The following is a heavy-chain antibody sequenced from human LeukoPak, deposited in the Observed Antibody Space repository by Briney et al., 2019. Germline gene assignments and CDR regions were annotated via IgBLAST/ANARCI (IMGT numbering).Heavy chain of an antibody. V-gene: IGHV4-30-2*01. Sequence: SQTLSLTCTVSGGSISSGGYYWSWIRQPPGKGLEWIGYIYHSGSTYYNPSLKSRVTISVDTSKNQFSLKLSSVTAADTAVYYCARVGTCSGGSCYTGSYYFDYWGQGTLVTVSS. J-gene: IGHJ4*02. CDR1: GGSISSGGYY. CDR2: IYHSGST. D-gene: IGHD2-15*01. CDR3: ARVGTCSGGSCYTGSYYFDY.